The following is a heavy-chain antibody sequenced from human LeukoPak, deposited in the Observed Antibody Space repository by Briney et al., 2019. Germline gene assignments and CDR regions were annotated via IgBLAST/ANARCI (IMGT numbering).Heavy chain of an antibody. CDR2: IWYDGSNK. CDR3: ASGEYYYDSSGPTDAFDI. J-gene: IGHJ3*02. D-gene: IGHD3-22*01. V-gene: IGHV3-33*01. CDR1: VFTFSSYG. Sequence: GRSLRLSCAASVFTFSSYGMHLVRQAPGKGLEWVAVIWYDGSNKYYADSVKGRFTISRDNCKNTLYLQMNSLRAEDTAVYYCASGEYYYDSSGPTDAFDIWGQGTMVTVSS.